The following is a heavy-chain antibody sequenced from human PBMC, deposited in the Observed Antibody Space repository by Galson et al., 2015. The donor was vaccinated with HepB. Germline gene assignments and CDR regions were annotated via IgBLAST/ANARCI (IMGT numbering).Heavy chain of an antibody. J-gene: IGHJ4*02. V-gene: IGHV3-23*01. CDR3: AKALEMATILGVRSAFDY. CDR1: GFTFSSYA. Sequence: SLRLSCAASGFTFSSYAMSWVRQAPGKGLEWVSAISGSGGSTYYADSVKGRFTISRDNSKNTLYLQMNSLRAEDTAVYYCAKALEMATILGVRSAFDYWGQGTLVTVSS. D-gene: IGHD5-24*01. CDR2: ISGSGGST.